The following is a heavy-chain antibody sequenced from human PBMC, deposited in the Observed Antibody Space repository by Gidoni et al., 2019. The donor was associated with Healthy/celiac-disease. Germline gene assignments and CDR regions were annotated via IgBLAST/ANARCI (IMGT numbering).Heavy chain of an antibody. CDR3: ARRLDIGTFDP. J-gene: IGHJ5*02. Sequence: QLQLQESCPGLVKPSETLSLTCTVSCGPISSSSYYWGWLRQPPGKGLEWIGSIDYSGSTYYNPSLKSRVTISGDTSKNQFSLKLSSVTAADTAVYYCARRLDIGTFDPWGQGTLVTVSS. CDR2: IDYSGST. V-gene: IGHV4-39*01. CDR1: CGPISSSSYY. D-gene: IGHD2-2*03.